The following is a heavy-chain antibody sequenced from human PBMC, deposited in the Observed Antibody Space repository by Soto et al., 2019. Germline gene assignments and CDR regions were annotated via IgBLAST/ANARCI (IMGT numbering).Heavy chain of an antibody. CDR2: IYPGDSDT. D-gene: IGHD3-9*01. CDR3: ARTGTYYDILTGAPPRGMDV. CDR1: GYSFTSYW. J-gene: IGHJ6*02. V-gene: IGHV5-51*01. Sequence: PGESLKISCKGSGYSFTSYWIGWVRQMPGKGLEWMGIIYPGDSDTRYSPSFQGQVTISADKSISAAYLQWSSLKASDTAMYYCARTGTYYDILTGAPPRGMDVWGQGTTVTVSS.